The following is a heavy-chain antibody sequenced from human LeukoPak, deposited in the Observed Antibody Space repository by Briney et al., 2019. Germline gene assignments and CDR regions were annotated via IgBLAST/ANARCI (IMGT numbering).Heavy chain of an antibody. V-gene: IGHV4-61*02. Sequence: PSQTLSLTCTVSGGSISSGSYYWSWIRQPAGKGLKWIGRIYTIGSTNYNPSLKSRVTISVDTSKNQFSLKLSSVTAADTAVYYCARDQVVVVPAARHYYYYMDVWGIGTTVTVSS. CDR1: GGSISSGSYY. CDR2: IYTIGST. J-gene: IGHJ6*03. CDR3: ARDQVVVVPAARHYYYYMDV. D-gene: IGHD2-2*01.